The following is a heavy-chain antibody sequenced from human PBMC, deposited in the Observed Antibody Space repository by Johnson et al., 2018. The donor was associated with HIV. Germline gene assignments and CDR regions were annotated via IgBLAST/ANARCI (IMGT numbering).Heavy chain of an antibody. V-gene: IGHV3-30*02. CDR2: IRYDGSNK. CDR1: GFTFSSYG. CDR3: AKDREGSGWYEGVAFDI. D-gene: IGHD6-19*01. J-gene: IGHJ3*02. Sequence: QVQLVESGGGVVQPGGSLRLSCAASGFTFSSYGMHWVRQAPGNGLEWVAFIRYDGSNKYYADSVKGRFTISRDNSKNTLYLQMNSLRAEDTAVYYCAKDREGSGWYEGVAFDIWGQGTMVTVSS.